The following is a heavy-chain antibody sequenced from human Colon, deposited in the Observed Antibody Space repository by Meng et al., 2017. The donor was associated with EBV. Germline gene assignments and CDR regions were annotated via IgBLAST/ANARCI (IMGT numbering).Heavy chain of an antibody. Sequence: LHLQEPGRGLVKPSETLSPTCTVSGGSISSSHYYWGGVRQPPGKGLQWIGTIYHSGSTSYNPSLQSRVTMFVDTSKNQFSLMLTSVTATDTAVYYCARRRGGSGRDCWGQGTLVTVSS. J-gene: IGHJ4*02. CDR2: IYHSGST. D-gene: IGHD3-10*01. V-gene: IGHV4-39*01. CDR3: ARRRGGSGRDC. CDR1: GGSISSSHYY.